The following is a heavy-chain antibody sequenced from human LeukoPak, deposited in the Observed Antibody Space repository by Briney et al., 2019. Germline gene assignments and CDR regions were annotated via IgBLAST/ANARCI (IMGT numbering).Heavy chain of an antibody. D-gene: IGHD5-12*01. CDR1: GFIFDDYA. Sequence: GGSLRLSCAASGFIFDDYAMNWVRQAPGKGLEWVAGISWNGGRITYADSVKGRFTISRDNSKNTLYLQMSSLRAEDTAVYYCVKDDARVATTLFDYWGQGTLVTVSS. V-gene: IGHV3-9*01. J-gene: IGHJ4*02. CDR2: ISWNGGRI. CDR3: VKDDARVATTLFDY.